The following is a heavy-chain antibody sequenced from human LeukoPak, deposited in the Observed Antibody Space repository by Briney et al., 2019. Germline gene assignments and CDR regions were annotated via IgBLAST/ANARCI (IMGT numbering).Heavy chain of an antibody. J-gene: IGHJ5*02. CDR1: GFTFSSYG. D-gene: IGHD2-15*01. V-gene: IGHV3-33*06. CDR3: TKDPRGYCSGGSCYSGNWFDP. Sequence: SGGSLRLSCAASGFTFSSYGMHWVRQAPGKGLEWVAVIWYDGSNKYYADSVKGRFTISRDNSKNTLYLQMNSLRAEDTAVYYCTKDPRGYCSGGSCYSGNWFDPWGQGTLVTVSS. CDR2: IWYDGSNK.